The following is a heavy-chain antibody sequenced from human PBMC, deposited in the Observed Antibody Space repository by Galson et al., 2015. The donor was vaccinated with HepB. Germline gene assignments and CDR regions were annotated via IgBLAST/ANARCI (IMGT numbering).Heavy chain of an antibody. CDR3: ARSIWPGGSDSRGVGYYYYGMDV. Sequence: QSGAEVKKPGESLKISCKGSGYSFTSYWIGWVRQMPGKGLEWMGIIYPGDSDTRYSPSFQGQVTISADKSISTAYLQWSSLKASDTAMYYCARSIWPGGSDSRGVGYYYYGMDVWGQGTTVTVSS. D-gene: IGHD2-15*01. V-gene: IGHV5-51*01. CDR2: IYPGDSDT. CDR1: GYSFTSYW. J-gene: IGHJ6*02.